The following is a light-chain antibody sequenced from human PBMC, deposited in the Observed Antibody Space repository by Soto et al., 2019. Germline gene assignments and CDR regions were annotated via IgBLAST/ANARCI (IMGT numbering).Light chain of an antibody. CDR3: HQYNNWPPWT. CDR1: QSVSSN. V-gene: IGKV3D-15*01. CDR2: GAS. Sequence: EIVMTQSPATLSVSPGERATLSFRASQSVSSNLAWYQQKPGQAPRLLIYGASTSATGIPARFIGSGSGTELTLTTSSLPSEEFAVYYCHQYNNWPPWTFGKGTKVEIK. J-gene: IGKJ1*01.